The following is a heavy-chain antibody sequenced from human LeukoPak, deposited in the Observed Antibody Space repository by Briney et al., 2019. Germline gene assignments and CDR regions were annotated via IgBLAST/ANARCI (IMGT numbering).Heavy chain of an antibody. CDR2: IHYSGST. D-gene: IGHD2-15*01. V-gene: IGHV4-59*08. CDR1: GGSISTYY. CDR3: AKFASVAGGTNWFDA. J-gene: IGHJ5*02. Sequence: SETLSLTCSVSGGSISTYYWSWIRQPPGKGLEWIAWIHYSGSTNYNPSLKSRVTISLDTSKNQFSLKLSSVPAADTAVYHCAKFASVAGGTNWFDAWGQGTLVTVSA.